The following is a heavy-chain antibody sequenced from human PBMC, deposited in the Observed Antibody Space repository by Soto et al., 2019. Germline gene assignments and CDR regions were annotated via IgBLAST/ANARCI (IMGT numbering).Heavy chain of an antibody. V-gene: IGHV4-30-4*01. D-gene: IGHD6-13*01. CDR1: GGSISSGDYY. CDR3: AREIAAAGRARHYYYGMDV. Sequence: QVQLQESGPGLVKPSQTLSLTCTVSGGSISSGDYYWSWIRQPPGKGLEWIGYIYYSGSTYYNPSLKRRVTISVDTSKNQFSLKLSSVTAADTAVYYCAREIAAAGRARHYYYGMDVWGQGTTVTVSS. J-gene: IGHJ6*02. CDR2: IYYSGST.